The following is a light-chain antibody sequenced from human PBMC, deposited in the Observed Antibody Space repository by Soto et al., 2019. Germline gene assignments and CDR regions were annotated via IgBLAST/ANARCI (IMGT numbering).Light chain of an antibody. Sequence: EIVMTQSPATLSVSPGERATLSCRAGQGVTTNFAWYQQKSGQSPRLLIYDVSIRATGVPARFSGTGSETDFNLTISGLQSEDSAVYFCQQYNNWPFSFGQGTRVEIK. V-gene: IGKV3-15*01. CDR2: DVS. CDR3: QQYNNWPFS. J-gene: IGKJ5*01. CDR1: QGVTTN.